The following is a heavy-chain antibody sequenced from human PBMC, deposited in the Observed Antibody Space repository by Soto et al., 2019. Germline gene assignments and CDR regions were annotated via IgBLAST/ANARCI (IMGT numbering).Heavy chain of an antibody. V-gene: IGHV1-69*04. D-gene: IGHD2-15*01. J-gene: IGHJ4*02. CDR1: GGDLSNSG. CDR3: AKEDVAVFKS. Sequence: QVNLVQSGTEMKKPGSSVMVSCKVSGGDLSNSGISWVRQAPGQGLEWMGGIFPLLAMVDYSQKFQGRVTISATEATNTAYLGLASLRSDDTAGYNCAKEDVAVFKSWGQGTTVIVSS. CDR2: IFPLLAMV.